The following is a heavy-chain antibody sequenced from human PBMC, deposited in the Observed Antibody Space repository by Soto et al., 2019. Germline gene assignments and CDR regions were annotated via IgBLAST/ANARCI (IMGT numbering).Heavy chain of an antibody. CDR2: IIPIFGTA. J-gene: IGHJ4*02. CDR1: GGTFSSYA. CDR3: AGGEQATIFGVVIMGY. V-gene: IGHV1-69*01. Sequence: QVQLVQSGAEVKKPGSSVKVSCKASGGTFSSYAISWVRQAPGQGLEWMGGIIPIFGTANYAQKFQGRVTITADESTSTAYMELSSLRSEDTAVYYCAGGEQATIFGVVIMGYWGQGPLVTVSS. D-gene: IGHD3-3*01.